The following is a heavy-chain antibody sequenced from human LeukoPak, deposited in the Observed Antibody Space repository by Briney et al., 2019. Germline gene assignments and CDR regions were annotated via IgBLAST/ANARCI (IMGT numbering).Heavy chain of an antibody. J-gene: IGHJ4*02. V-gene: IGHV3-7*01. CDR1: GFTFSSYW. Sequence: GGSLRLSCAASGFTFSSYWMSWVRQAPGKGLEWVANINQDGSGEYYVDSVKGRFTISRDNAKNSLSLQMNSLRAEDTAIYYCARAGPYQLPPRPVDYWGQGTLVTVSS. CDR2: INQDGSGE. D-gene: IGHD2-2*01. CDR3: ARAGPYQLPPRPVDY.